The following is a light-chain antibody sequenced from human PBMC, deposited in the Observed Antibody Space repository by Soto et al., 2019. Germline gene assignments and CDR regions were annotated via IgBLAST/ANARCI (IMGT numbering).Light chain of an antibody. CDR2: GAS. CDR3: QQYGRSLWT. V-gene: IGKV3-20*01. CDR1: QSVGSSY. Sequence: EIVLTQSPGTLSLSPGERATLSCRASQSVGSSYLAWYKQKPGRAPTLLIYGASNRATGIPDRFSGSGFGTGFSLTISRLEPEDFAVYYCQQYGRSLWTFGQGTRVEIK. J-gene: IGKJ1*01.